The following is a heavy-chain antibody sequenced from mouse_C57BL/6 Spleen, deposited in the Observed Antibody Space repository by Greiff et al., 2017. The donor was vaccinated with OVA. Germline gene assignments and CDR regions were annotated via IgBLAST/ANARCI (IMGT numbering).Heavy chain of an antibody. V-gene: IGHV8-12*01. CDR2: IYWDDDK. CDR1: GFSLSTSGMG. J-gene: IGHJ4*01. Sequence: QVTLKESGPGILQSSQTLSLTCSFSGFSLSTSGMGVSWIRQPSGKGLEWLAHIYWDDDKRYNPSLKSRLTISKDTSRNQVFLKITSVDTADTATYYCARDSSGFNAMDYWGQGTSVTVSS. D-gene: IGHD3-2*02. CDR3: ARDSSGFNAMDY.